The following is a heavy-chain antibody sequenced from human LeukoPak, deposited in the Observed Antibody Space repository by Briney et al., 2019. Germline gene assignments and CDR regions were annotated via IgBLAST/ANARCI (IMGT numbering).Heavy chain of an antibody. V-gene: IGHV3-30-3*01. D-gene: IGHD3-22*01. J-gene: IGHJ4*02. CDR3: TRGGQRLLPDY. CDR2: ISYDGSNK. CDR1: GFTFSSYA. Sequence: GGSLRLPCAASGFTFSSYAMHWVRQAPGKGPEWVAVISYDGSNKYYADSVKGRFTISRDNAKNTQYLQMNSLRAEDTAVYYCTRGGQRLLPDYWGQGTLVTVS.